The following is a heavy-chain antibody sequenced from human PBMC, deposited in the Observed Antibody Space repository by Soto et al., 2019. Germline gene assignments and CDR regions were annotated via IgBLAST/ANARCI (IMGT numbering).Heavy chain of an antibody. CDR2: IYWDDDK. V-gene: IGHV2-5*02. CDR3: AHRPSYCSGGSCYSGFDY. Sequence: QITLKESGPPLVKPTQTLTLTCTFSGFSLSTSGVGVGWIRQPPGKALEWLALIYWDDDKRYSPSLKSRLTITKDTSKNQVVLTMTNMDPVDIATYYCAHRPSYCSGGSCYSGFDYWGQGTLVTVSS. CDR1: GFSLSTSGVG. J-gene: IGHJ4*02. D-gene: IGHD2-15*01.